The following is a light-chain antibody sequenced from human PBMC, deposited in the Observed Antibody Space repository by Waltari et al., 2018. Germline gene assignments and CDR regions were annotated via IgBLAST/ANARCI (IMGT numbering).Light chain of an antibody. CDR2: DVT. CDR3: CSYAGSFTWV. CDR1: NSDVGRYNL. V-gene: IGLV2-23*02. Sequence: QSAPTQPASVSGSPGQSITISCTGTNSDVGRYNLVSWYQQHPDKAPKLIIYDVTERPSGVSDRLSGSKSGNTASLTISGLQAEDEADYYCCSYAGSFTWVFGGGTMLTVL. J-gene: IGLJ3*02.